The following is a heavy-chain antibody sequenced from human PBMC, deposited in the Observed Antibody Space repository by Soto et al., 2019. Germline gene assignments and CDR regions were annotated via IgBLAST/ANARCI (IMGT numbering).Heavy chain of an antibody. CDR1: GYTFTSYG. Sequence: ASVKVSCKASGYTFTSYGISWVRQAPGQGLEWMGWISAYNGNTNYAQKLQGRVTMTTDTSTSTAYMELRSLRSDDTAVYYCARDLIDIVVVVAAYQNAFDIWGQGTMVTVSS. V-gene: IGHV1-18*01. CDR2: ISAYNGNT. D-gene: IGHD2-15*01. J-gene: IGHJ3*02. CDR3: ARDLIDIVVVVAAYQNAFDI.